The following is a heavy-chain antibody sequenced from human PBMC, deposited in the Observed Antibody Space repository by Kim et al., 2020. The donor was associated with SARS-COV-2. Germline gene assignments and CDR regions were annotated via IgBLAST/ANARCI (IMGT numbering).Heavy chain of an antibody. J-gene: IGHJ4*02. CDR2: MKTKSGVGRT. Sequence: GGSLRLSCAVSGFTFNNSWMSWVRQAPGKGLEWVGHMKTKSGVGRTDYAATGLGRIIISSDDSTKRLYMQMNNLKNEDTAMYYCAKDYGGTFDSWGEGTL. CDR1: GFTFNNSW. D-gene: IGHD4-17*01. V-gene: IGHV3-15*01. CDR3: AKDYGGTFDS.